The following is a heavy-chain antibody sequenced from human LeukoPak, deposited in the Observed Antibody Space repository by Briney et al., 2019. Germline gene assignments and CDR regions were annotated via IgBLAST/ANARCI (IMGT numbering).Heavy chain of an antibody. CDR1: GGSFSGYY. CDR3: ARKDSNLDY. CDR2: INHSGST. D-gene: IGHD4-11*01. V-gene: IGHV4-34*01. J-gene: IGHJ4*02. Sequence: SETLSLTCAVYGGSFSGYYWSWIRQPPGKGLEWIGEINHSGSTNYNPSLKSRVTISVDTSKNQFSLELSSVTAADTAVYYCARKDSNLDYWGQGTLVTVSS.